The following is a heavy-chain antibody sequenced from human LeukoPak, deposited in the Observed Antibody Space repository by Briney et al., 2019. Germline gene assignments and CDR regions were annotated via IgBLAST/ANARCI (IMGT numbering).Heavy chain of an antibody. J-gene: IGHJ5*02. Sequence: SETLSLTCTVSGGSISSYYWSWIRQPPGKGLEWIGYIYYSGSTNYNPSLKSRVTISVDTSKNQFSLKLSSVTAADTAVYYCARHRVITMIVVALRANWFDPWGQGTLVTVSS. D-gene: IGHD3-22*01. V-gene: IGHV4-59*12. CDR1: GGSISSYY. CDR3: ARHRVITMIVVALRANWFDP. CDR2: IYYSGST.